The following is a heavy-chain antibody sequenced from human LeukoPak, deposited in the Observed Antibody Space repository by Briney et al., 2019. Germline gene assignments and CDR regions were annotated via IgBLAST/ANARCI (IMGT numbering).Heavy chain of an antibody. Sequence: PGGSLRLSCAASGITFSSYAMHWVRQAPGKGLEWVSGISWNSGSIGYADSVKGRFTISRDNAKNSLYLQMNSLRAEDRALYYCAKVISKATITYFDYWGQGTLVTVSS. CDR3: AKVISKATITYFDY. J-gene: IGHJ4*02. V-gene: IGHV3-9*01. CDR1: GITFSSYA. D-gene: IGHD5-24*01. CDR2: ISWNSGSI.